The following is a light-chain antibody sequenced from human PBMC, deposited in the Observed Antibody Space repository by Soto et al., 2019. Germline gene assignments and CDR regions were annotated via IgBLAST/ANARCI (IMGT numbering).Light chain of an antibody. J-gene: IGKJ1*01. Sequence: EIVLTQSPGTLSLSPGERATLSCRASQSVSSNYLAWYQQKPGQAPRLLIYGASTRATGIPDRFSGSVSGTDFTLNISRREPEDFAVYYCQQYAKSPPTFGQGTKVEIK. CDR2: GAS. V-gene: IGKV3-20*01. CDR1: QSVSSNY. CDR3: QQYAKSPPT.